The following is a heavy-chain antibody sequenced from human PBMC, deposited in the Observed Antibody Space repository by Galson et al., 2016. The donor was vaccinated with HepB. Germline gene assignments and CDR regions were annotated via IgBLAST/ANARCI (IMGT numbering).Heavy chain of an antibody. Sequence: SLRLSCAASGFSISSYSMHWVRQAPGKGLEWVSYISTGSPTIYYADSVKGRFTISRDNAKNSLYLQMNRLRDEDTAVYYRARDNYDILTGYGPCEHWGQGTLVTVSS. CDR2: ISTGSPTI. D-gene: IGHD3-9*01. CDR1: GFSISSYS. CDR3: ARDNYDILTGYGPCEH. J-gene: IGHJ4*02. V-gene: IGHV3-48*02.